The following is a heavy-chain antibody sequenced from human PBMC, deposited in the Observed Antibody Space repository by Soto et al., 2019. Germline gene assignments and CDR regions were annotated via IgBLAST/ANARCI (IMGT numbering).Heavy chain of an antibody. CDR2: INPSGGST. Sequence: ASVKVSCKASGYTFTSYYMHWVRQAPGQGLEWMGIINPSGGSTSYAQKFQGRVTMTRDTSTSTVYMELSSLRSEDTAVYYCATCVDTAMGVCSSYYGMDAWGQGPTVTVPS. D-gene: IGHD5-18*01. V-gene: IGHV1-46*01. J-gene: IGHJ6*02. CDR1: GYTFTSYY. CDR3: ATCVDTAMGVCSSYYGMDA.